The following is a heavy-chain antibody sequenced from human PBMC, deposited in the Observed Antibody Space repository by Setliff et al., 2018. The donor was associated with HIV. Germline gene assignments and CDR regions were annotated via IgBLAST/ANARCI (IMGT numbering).Heavy chain of an antibody. CDR2: INTHTGNP. Sequence: GASVKVSCKASGYSFTSLGLTWVRQAPGQGLEWMGWINTHTGNPTYAQAFTGRFVFSVDTSITTAFLEISSLKAGDTAVYYCARALYGDYGGDLNWLDPWGQGTLVTVSS. D-gene: IGHD4-17*01. CDR1: GYSFTSLG. CDR3: ARALYGDYGGDLNWLDP. J-gene: IGHJ5*02. V-gene: IGHV7-4-1*02.